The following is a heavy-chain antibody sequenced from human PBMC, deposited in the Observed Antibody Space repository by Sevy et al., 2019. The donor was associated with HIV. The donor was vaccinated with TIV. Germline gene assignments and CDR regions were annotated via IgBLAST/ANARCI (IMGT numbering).Heavy chain of an antibody. CDR1: GDSVSSSSAA. J-gene: IGHJ6*02. CDR3: ARGDELNSYYYGMDV. CDR2: TYFRSKWNS. D-gene: IGHD1-7*01. Sequence: SQTLSLTCAISGDSVSSSSAASNWFRQSPSRGLEWLGRTYFRSKWNSDYEGSVKGRLTINPDTSKNQFSLHLESGTPEDTAVYFGARGDELNSYYYGMDVWGQGTTVTVSS. V-gene: IGHV6-1*01.